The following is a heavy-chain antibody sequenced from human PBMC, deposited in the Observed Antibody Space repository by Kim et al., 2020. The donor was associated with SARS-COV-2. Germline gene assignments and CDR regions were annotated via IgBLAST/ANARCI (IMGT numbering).Heavy chain of an antibody. Sequence: GGSLRLSCAASGFTFSSYAMSWVRQAPGKGLEWVSAISGSGGSTYYADSVKGRFPISRDNSKKPLYLQMNSLRAEDTAVFYCPKHPFTIFRLNFDYWGRGTLVTVSS. J-gene: IGHJ4*02. CDR1: GFTFSSYA. V-gene: IGHV3-23*01. D-gene: IGHD3-3*01. CDR3: PKHPFTIFRLNFDY. CDR2: ISGSGGST.